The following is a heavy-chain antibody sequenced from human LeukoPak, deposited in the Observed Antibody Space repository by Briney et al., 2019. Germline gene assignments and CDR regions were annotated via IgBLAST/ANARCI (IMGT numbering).Heavy chain of an antibody. Sequence: GGSLTLSCAASGFTFSSYAMSWVRQPQGKGLEWDSGTSGSGGSTNYADSVKGRFIISRDNSKNMLYLQMSSLRAEDTAVYYCAKEQFRGSYQGSDYWGQGTLVTVSS. J-gene: IGHJ4*02. D-gene: IGHD1-26*01. V-gene: IGHV3-23*01. CDR1: GFTFSSYA. CDR2: TSGSGGST. CDR3: AKEQFRGSYQGSDY.